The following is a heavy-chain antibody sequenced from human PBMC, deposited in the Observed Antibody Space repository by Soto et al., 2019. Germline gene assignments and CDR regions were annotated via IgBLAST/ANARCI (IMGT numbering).Heavy chain of an antibody. CDR2: ISNSGGYT. J-gene: IGHJ4*02. Sequence: GSLRLSCAASGFTFSNYAMNWVRQAPGKGLEWVSAISNSGGYTYYADSVKGRFTISRDNSKNTLYLQMNSLRAEDTAVYYCARATRITIFGVVTSLYYFDYWGQGTLVTVSS. CDR1: GFTFSNYA. D-gene: IGHD3-3*01. CDR3: ARATRITIFGVVTSLYYFDY. V-gene: IGHV3-23*01.